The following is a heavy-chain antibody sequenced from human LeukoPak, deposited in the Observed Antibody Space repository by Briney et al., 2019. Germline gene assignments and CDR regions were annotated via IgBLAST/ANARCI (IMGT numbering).Heavy chain of an antibody. V-gene: IGHV1-18*01. Sequence: ASVKVSFKASGYTFTSYSISWVRQAPGQGLEWMGWISAYNGNTSYAQKLQGRVTMATDTSTSTAYMELRSLRSDDTAVYYCARGVATIYFDYWGQGTLVTVSS. D-gene: IGHD5-12*01. CDR2: ISAYNGNT. CDR1: GYTFTSYS. CDR3: ARGVATIYFDY. J-gene: IGHJ4*02.